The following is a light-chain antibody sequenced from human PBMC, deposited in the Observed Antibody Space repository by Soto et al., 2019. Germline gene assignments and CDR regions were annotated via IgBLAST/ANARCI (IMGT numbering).Light chain of an antibody. CDR2: RNN. Sequence: QSVLTQPPSASGTPGQRVTISCSGSSSDIGSNYVYWFQQLPGTAPKLLIYRNNQRPSGVPDRFSGSKSGTSASLAISGLRSEDEADYYCAAWDASLSGPYVFGTGPRSP. J-gene: IGLJ1*01. V-gene: IGLV1-47*01. CDR1: SSDIGSNY. CDR3: AAWDASLSGPYV.